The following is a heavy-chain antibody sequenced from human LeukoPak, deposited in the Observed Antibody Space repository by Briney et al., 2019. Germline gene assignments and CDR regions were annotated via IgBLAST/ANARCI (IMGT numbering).Heavy chain of an antibody. Sequence: PGGSLRLSCAASGFTFSSYEMNWVRQALGKGLEWVSYISSSGSTMYYADSVKGRFTISRDNAKSSLYLLMNSLRAEDTAVYYCARDYVVGAAGTYYWGQGTLVTVSS. CDR3: ARDYVVGAAGTYY. CDR2: ISSSGSTM. J-gene: IGHJ4*02. V-gene: IGHV3-48*03. D-gene: IGHD6-13*01. CDR1: GFTFSSYE.